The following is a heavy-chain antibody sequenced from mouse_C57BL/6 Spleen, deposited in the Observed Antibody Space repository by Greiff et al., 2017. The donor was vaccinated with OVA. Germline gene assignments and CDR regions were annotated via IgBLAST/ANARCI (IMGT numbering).Heavy chain of an antibody. CDR2: IYPRDGST. CDR1: GYTFTDHT. D-gene: IGHD1-1*01. Sequence: VQLVESDAELVKPGASVKISCKVSGYTFTDHTIHWMKQRPEQGLEWIGYIYPRDGSTKYNEKFKGKATLTADKSSSTAYMQLNSLTSEDSAVYFCARSLCYGSDYYAMDYWGQGTSVTVSS. J-gene: IGHJ4*01. V-gene: IGHV1-78*01. CDR3: ARSLCYGSDYYAMDY.